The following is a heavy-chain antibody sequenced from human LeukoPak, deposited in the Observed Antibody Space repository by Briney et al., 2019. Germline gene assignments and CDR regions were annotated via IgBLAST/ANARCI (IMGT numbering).Heavy chain of an antibody. CDR1: GFIVSSNY. CDR2: IYSGGST. CDR3: ARGTSGTFKSFDY. V-gene: IGHV3-53*01. D-gene: IGHD1-26*01. Sequence: GGSLRLSCAASGFIVSSNYMSWVRQAPGKGLEWVSVIYSGGSTYYADSVKGRFTISRDNSNNTLYLQKNSLRAEDTAVYYCARGTSGTFKSFDYWGQGTLVTVSS. J-gene: IGHJ4*02.